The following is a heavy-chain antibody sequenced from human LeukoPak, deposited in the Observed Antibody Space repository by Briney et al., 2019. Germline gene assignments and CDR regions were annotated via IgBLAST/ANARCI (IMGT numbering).Heavy chain of an antibody. V-gene: IGHV3-23*01. D-gene: IGHD6-19*01. Sequence: GASLRLSCAASGFPFSSYAMRWVRQAPGKGLAWVSAISGSGGSTYYADSVKGRFTISRDNSKNTLYLQNNSLRAEDTGVYYCSKDRMAGTQSSFDYWGQGTLVTVSS. J-gene: IGHJ4*02. CDR1: GFPFSSYA. CDR3: SKDRMAGTQSSFDY. CDR2: ISGSGGST.